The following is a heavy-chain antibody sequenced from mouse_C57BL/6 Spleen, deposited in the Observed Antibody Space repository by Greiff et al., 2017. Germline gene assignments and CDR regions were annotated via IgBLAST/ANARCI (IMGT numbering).Heavy chain of an antibody. V-gene: IGHV5-16*01. Sequence: KLVESEGGLVQPGSSMTLSCTASGFSFSDSYMAWVRQVPEKGLEWVANINYDGSSTYYLDALKSRFILSRDNAKNILYLQMSSLKSEDTATYYCARYAGGYAMYYWGQGTSVTVSS. J-gene: IGHJ4*01. CDR1: GFSFSDSY. CDR3: ARYAGGYAMYY. CDR2: INYDGSST.